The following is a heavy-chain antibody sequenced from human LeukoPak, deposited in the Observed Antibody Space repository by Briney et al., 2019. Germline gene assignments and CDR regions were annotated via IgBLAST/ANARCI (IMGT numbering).Heavy chain of an antibody. D-gene: IGHD6-6*01. V-gene: IGHV4-34*01. Sequence: SETLSLTRAVYGGSFWGYYWSWIRQPPGKGLEWIGEITQSGSANYNPSLKSRVTISVDTSKSQFSLKLTSVTAADTAIYYCAGGRRQLARSALGYWGQGNLVTVSS. CDR2: ITQSGSA. CDR3: AGGRRQLARSALGY. J-gene: IGHJ4*02. CDR1: GGSFWGYY.